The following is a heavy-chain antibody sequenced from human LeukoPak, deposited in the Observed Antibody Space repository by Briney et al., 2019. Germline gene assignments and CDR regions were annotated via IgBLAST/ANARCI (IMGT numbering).Heavy chain of an antibody. J-gene: IGHJ4*02. Sequence: GGSLRLSCAPSGFTFSDYWMSWVRQAPGKGLEWVANIKQDGNEIYYVDSVKGRFTISRDNAKDSLYLQMNSLRAEGTAAYYCARAEGRARLTYWGQGTLVTVSS. CDR3: ARAEGRARLTY. V-gene: IGHV3-7*01. CDR1: GFTFSDYW. D-gene: IGHD1-26*01. CDR2: IKQDGNEI.